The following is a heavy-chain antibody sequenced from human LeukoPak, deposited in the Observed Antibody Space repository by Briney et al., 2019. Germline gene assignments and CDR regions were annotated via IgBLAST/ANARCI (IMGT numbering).Heavy chain of an antibody. D-gene: IGHD3-10*01. CDR1: GYTFTSYY. Sequence: ASVKVSCKASGYTFTSYYMHWVRQAPGQGLEWMGIINPSGGSTSYAQKFQGRVTMTRDTSTSTVYMELSSLRSEDTAVYYCVRDRAALIRHSYYYYGMDVWGQGTTVTVSS. J-gene: IGHJ6*02. CDR2: INPSGGST. V-gene: IGHV1-46*01. CDR3: VRDRAALIRHSYYYYGMDV.